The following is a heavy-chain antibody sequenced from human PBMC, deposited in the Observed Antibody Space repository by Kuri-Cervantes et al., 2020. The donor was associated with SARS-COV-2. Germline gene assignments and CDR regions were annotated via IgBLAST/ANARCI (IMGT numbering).Heavy chain of an antibody. D-gene: IGHD5-24*01. CDR2: IYYSGST. V-gene: IGHV4-59*12. Sequence: SETLSLTCTVSGGSISSYYWSWIRQPPGKGLEWIGYIYYSGSTNYNPSLKSRVTISVDTSKNQFSLRLRSVTAADTAVYYCAREVAYKSPFDPWGQGTLVTVSS. J-gene: IGHJ5*02. CDR3: AREVAYKSPFDP. CDR1: GGSISSYY.